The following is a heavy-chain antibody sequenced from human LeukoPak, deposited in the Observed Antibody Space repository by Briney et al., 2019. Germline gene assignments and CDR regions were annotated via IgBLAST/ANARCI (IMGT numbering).Heavy chain of an antibody. CDR2: IYHSGST. CDR3: ARDAGSYPNWFDP. V-gene: IGHV4-38-2*02. D-gene: IGHD3-10*01. CDR1: GGSISSYY. Sequence: SETLSLTCTVSGGSISSYYWSWIRQPPGKGLEWIGSIYHSGSTYYNPSLKSRVTISVDTSKNQFSLKLSSVAAADTAVYYCARDAGSYPNWFDPWGQGTLVTVSS. J-gene: IGHJ5*02.